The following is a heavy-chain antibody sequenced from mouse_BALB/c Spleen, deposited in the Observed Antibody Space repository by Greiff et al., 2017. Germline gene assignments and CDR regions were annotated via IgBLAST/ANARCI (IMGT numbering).Heavy chain of an antibody. V-gene: IGHV5-6-5*01. Sequence: EVKLVESGGGLVKPGGSLKLSCAASGFTFSSYAMSWVRQTPEKRLEWVASISSGGSTYYSDSMKGGFTISRDNARNILYLRMSSLRSEDTAMYYCARDATTATCFAYWGQGTLVTVSA. CDR2: ISSGGST. D-gene: IGHD1-2*01. J-gene: IGHJ3*01. CDR1: GFTFSSYA. CDR3: ARDATTATCFAY.